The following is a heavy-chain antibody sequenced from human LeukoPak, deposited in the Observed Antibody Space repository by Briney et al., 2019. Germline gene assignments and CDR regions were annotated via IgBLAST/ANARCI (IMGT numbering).Heavy chain of an antibody. CDR3: ARDVDGDSKDYYYYMDV. D-gene: IGHD4-17*01. Sequence: ASVKVSCKASGYTFTSYGISWVRQAPGQGLEWMGWISAYNGNTNYAQKLQGRVTMTTDTSTSTAYMELRSLRSDDTAVYYCARDVDGDSKDYYYYMDVWGKGTTVTVSS. CDR2: ISAYNGNT. V-gene: IGHV1-18*01. CDR1: GYTFTSYG. J-gene: IGHJ6*03.